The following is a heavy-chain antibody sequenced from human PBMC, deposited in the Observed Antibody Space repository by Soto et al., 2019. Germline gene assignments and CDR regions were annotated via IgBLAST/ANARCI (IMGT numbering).Heavy chain of an antibody. Sequence: SVKVTCKAAGGTFSSHSINWVRQATGQGLEWMGGVISLFGTANYAHNFKGRVTITADQSTSTAYMELNSLRSDDTAVYYCAREVGYGDFSAALLDWGEGTLVTVSS. J-gene: IGHJ4*02. CDR3: AREVGYGDFSAALLD. CDR2: VISLFGTA. D-gene: IGHD4-17*01. CDR1: GGTFSSHS. V-gene: IGHV1-69*13.